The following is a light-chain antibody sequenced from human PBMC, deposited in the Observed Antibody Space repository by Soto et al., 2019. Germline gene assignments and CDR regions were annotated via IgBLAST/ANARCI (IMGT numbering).Light chain of an antibody. V-gene: IGLV2-23*03. J-gene: IGLJ1*01. Sequence: QSALTQPASVSGSPGQSITISCTGTSSDVGTYNLVSWYQHHPGKAPKLMIYEGSKRPSGVSNRFSGSKSGNTASLTISGLQAEDEAAYYCCSHAGSSTFGVFGTGTKLTVL. CDR1: SSDVGTYNL. CDR3: CSHAGSSTFGV. CDR2: EGS.